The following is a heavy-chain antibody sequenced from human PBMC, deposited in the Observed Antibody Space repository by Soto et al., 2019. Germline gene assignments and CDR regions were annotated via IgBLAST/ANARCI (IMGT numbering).Heavy chain of an antibody. CDR1: GGSINKLDNY. Sequence: QVQLQESGPGLVKPSQTLSLTCSVSGGSINKLDNYWSWIRQPPGKGLEWIGYMDNSGSTDYNPSLKSRVTISVDTSKNQFSLNLSSVTAADTAVYYCASYYDSRGYYNAFDMWGQGTMVTVSS. D-gene: IGHD3-22*01. CDR3: ASYYDSRGYYNAFDM. CDR2: MDNSGST. V-gene: IGHV4-30-4*01. J-gene: IGHJ3*02.